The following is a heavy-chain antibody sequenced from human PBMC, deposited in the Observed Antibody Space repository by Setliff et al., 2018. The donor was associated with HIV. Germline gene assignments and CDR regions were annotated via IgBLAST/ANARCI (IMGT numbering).Heavy chain of an antibody. CDR1: GFSFSSYS. V-gene: IGHV3-48*01. J-gene: IGHJ6*03. D-gene: IGHD6-6*01. CDR3: ARGLYSSSSHYYYYMDV. CDR2: ISGYSDTI. Sequence: HPGGSLRLSCAASGFSFSSYSMNWVRQAPGKGLEWVSYISGYSDTIYYADSVKGRFTISRDNAKNSLYLQMNSLRAEDTAVYYCARGLYSSSSHYYYYMDVWGKGTTVTVSS.